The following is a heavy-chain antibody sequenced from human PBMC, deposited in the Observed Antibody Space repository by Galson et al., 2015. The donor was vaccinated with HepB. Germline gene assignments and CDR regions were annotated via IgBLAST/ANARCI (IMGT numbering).Heavy chain of an antibody. V-gene: IGHV1-69*02. CDR3: ARVGYSSSWEGRYGMDV. D-gene: IGHD6-13*01. CDR1: GGTFSSYT. J-gene: IGHJ6*02. CDR2: IIPILGIA. Sequence: SVKVSCKASGGTFSSYTISWVRQAPGQGLEWMGRIIPILGIANYAQKFQGRVTITADKSTSTAYMELSSLSSEDTAVYYCARVGYSSSWEGRYGMDVWGQGTTVTVSS.